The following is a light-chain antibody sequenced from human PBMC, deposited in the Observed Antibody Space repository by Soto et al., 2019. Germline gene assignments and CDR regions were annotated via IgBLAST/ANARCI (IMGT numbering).Light chain of an antibody. CDR1: QSISSW. V-gene: IGKV1-5*03. J-gene: IGKJ1*01. Sequence: DIQMTLSPSTLSASVADRVTLGCRSSQSISSWLAWYQQKPGKAPKLLIYKASTLKSGVPSRFSGSGSGTEFTLTISSLQPDDFATYCCQHYNSYSEAFGQGAKV. CDR2: KAS. CDR3: QHYNSYSEA.